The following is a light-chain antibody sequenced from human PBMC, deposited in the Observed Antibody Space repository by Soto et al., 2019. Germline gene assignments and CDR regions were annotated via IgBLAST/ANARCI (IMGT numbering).Light chain of an antibody. V-gene: IGKV3D-15*01. CDR1: QNVGSN. J-gene: IGKJ2*01. Sequence: EIVLTQSPATLSVSPGERATLSCRASQNVGSNLAWYQQKRGQAPRLLIYAASTRATGIPARFSGSGSGTDFTLTISRLQSEVFALYCCQHYSYWPPTFGQGSKLEIK. CDR3: QHYSYWPPT. CDR2: AAS.